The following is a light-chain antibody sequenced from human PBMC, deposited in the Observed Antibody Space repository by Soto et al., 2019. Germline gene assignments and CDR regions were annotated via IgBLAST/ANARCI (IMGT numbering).Light chain of an antibody. J-gene: IGKJ1*01. CDR3: QQYGSSPRT. V-gene: IGKV3-20*01. CDR2: LAS. Sequence: EIVLTQSPATLSSFPGDRVTLSCRASQAVNTRLAWYQHKPGQAPRLLIYLASNRATGIPDRFSGSGSGTDFTLTISRLETEDFAVYYCQQYGSSPRTFGQGTKVDIK. CDR1: QAVNTR.